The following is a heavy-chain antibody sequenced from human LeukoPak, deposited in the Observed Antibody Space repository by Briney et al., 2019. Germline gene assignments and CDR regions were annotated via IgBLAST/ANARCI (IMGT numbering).Heavy chain of an antibody. V-gene: IGHV3-23*01. J-gene: IGHJ4*02. Sequence: GGSLRLSCAASGFTLSSYAMSWVRQAPGKGLEWVSAISGSGGSTYYADSVKGRFTISRDNSKNTLYLQMNSLRAEDTAVYYCAKASTIFGAFDYWGQGTLVTVSS. D-gene: IGHD3-3*01. CDR1: GFTLSSYA. CDR2: ISGSGGST. CDR3: AKASTIFGAFDY.